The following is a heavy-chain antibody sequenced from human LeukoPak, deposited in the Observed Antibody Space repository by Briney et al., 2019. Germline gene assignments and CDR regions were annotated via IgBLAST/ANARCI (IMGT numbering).Heavy chain of an antibody. D-gene: IGHD2-15*01. CDR2: IWYDGSNK. J-gene: IGHJ4*02. V-gene: IGHV3-33*01. CDR3: ARDLSTTVRYCSGGSCYSIGY. Sequence: AGGPLRLSCAASGFTFSSYGMHWVRQAPGKGLEWVAVIWYDGSNKYYADSVKGRFSISRDNSKNTLYLQMNSLRAEDTAVYYCARDLSTTVRYCSGGSCYSIGYWGQGTLATVSS. CDR1: GFTFSSYG.